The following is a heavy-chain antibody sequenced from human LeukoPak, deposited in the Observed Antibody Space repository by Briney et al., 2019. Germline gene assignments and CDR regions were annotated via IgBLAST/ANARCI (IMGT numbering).Heavy chain of an antibody. CDR1: GGSISSGSYY. D-gene: IGHD1-26*01. CDR2: IYTSGST. J-gene: IGHJ2*01. V-gene: IGHV4-61*02. Sequence: PSETLSLTCSVSGGSISSGSYYWSWIRQPAGKGLEWIGRIYTSGSTNYNPSLKSRVTISVDTSKNQFSLKLSSVTAADTAAYYCARDRSGSYDWYFDLWGRGTLVTVSS. CDR3: ARDRSGSYDWYFDL.